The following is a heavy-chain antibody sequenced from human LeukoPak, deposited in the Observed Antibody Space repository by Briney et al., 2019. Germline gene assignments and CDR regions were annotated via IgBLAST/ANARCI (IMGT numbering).Heavy chain of an antibody. J-gene: IGHJ5*02. CDR2: IYNREYT. CDR3: ARHAIYSGGYSFWFDP. CDR1: GGSISSYY. D-gene: IGHD1-26*01. Sequence: SETLSLTCTVTGGSISSYYWSWIRQPPGKGLQSIAFIYNREYTNYTPSPRSRASISVDTSNNLRPLRLTFVTAADTAVYYCARHAIYSGGYSFWFDPWGLGTLVTVSS. V-gene: IGHV4-59*08.